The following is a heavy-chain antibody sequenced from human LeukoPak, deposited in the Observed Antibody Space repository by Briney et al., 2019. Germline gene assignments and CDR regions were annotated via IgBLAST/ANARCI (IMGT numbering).Heavy chain of an antibody. Sequence: GGSLRLSCAASGFTFTDYFMSWIRQTPGRGLEWVSYISGSSSYTNHADSVKGRFTISRDNSKNTLYLQMSSLRAEDTAVYYCAKAKYCSAGTCYFDYWGQGTLVTVSS. J-gene: IGHJ4*02. V-gene: IGHV3-11*05. CDR1: GFTFTDYF. CDR3: AKAKYCSAGTCYFDY. CDR2: ISGSSSYT. D-gene: IGHD2-15*01.